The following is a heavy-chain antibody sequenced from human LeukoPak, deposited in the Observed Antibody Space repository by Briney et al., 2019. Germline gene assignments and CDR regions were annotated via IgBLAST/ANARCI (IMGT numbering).Heavy chain of an antibody. J-gene: IGHJ4*02. CDR3: ARDRYSSMWSVFEY. D-gene: IGHD6-13*01. CDR1: GFTFSSFG. CDR2: IWYDGSTK. Sequence: GGSLRLSCAASGFTFSSFGMHWVRQSPGKGLEWVAVIWYDGSTKVYADSVRGRFTISRDNSRNTLYLQVNSLRAEDTAVYYCARDRYSSMWSVFEYWGQGALVTVSS. V-gene: IGHV3-33*01.